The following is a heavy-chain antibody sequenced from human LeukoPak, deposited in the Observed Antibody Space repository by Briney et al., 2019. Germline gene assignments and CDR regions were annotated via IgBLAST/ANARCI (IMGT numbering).Heavy chain of an antibody. J-gene: IGHJ6*03. V-gene: IGHV1-46*01. CDR1: GYTFTSYY. D-gene: IGHD3-10*01. CDR2: INPSGGST. CDR3: ARGPSITMVRGGQWYYYMDV. Sequence: ASVKVSCKASGYTFTSYYIHWVRQAPGQGLEWMGLINPSGGSTNYAQKSQGRVTMTRDTSTSTVYMELSSLRSEDTAVYYCARGPSITMVRGGQWYYYMDVWGKGTTVTISS.